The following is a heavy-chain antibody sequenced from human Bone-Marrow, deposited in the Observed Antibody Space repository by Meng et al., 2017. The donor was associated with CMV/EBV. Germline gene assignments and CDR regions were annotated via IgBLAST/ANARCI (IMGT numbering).Heavy chain of an antibody. D-gene: IGHD2-2*01. CDR2: IRQDGSEK. CDR3: ASLTCSTRTCHWAAVVI. CDR1: GFNVSSYW. V-gene: IGHV3-7*01. J-gene: IGHJ3*02. Sequence: GGSLRLSCAVSGFNVSSYWMTWVRQAPGKGLEWVANIRQDGSEKYYVDSVKGRFTISRDNAESSLYLQMNSLRAEDTAVYYCASLTCSTRTCHWAAVVIWGQG.